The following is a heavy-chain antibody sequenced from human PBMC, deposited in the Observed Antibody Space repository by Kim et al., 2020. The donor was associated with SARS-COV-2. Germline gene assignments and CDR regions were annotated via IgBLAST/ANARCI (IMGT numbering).Heavy chain of an antibody. CDR2: IYYSGST. CDR1: GGSISSYY. V-gene: IGHV4-59*08. D-gene: IGHD2-2*01. Sequence: SETLSLTCTVSGGSISSYYWSWIRQPPEKGLEWIGYIYYSGSTNYNPSLKSRVTISVDTSKNQFSLKLSSVTAADTAVYYCARSPLGYCSSTSCGLVGGYYYYMDVWGKGTTVTVSS. CDR3: ARSPLGYCSSTSCGLVGGYYYYMDV. J-gene: IGHJ6*03.